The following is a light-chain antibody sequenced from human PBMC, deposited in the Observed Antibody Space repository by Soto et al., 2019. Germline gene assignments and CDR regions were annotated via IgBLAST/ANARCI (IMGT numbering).Light chain of an antibody. J-gene: IGLJ1*01. V-gene: IGLV2-14*01. CDR2: EVS. CDR3: SSYTSGSTLV. CDR1: SSDVGGYNY. Sequence: QSALTQPASVSGSPGQSITISCTGTSSDVGGYNYVSWYQQHPGKAPKLMIYEVSNRPSGVSNRFSGSKSGNTASLTISGVQADEEADYYCSSYTSGSTLVFGTGTKVTVL.